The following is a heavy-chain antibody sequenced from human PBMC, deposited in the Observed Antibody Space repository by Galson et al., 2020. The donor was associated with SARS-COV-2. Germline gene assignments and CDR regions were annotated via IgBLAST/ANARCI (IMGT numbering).Heavy chain of an antibody. CDR1: GYSISTTNY. CDR3: ARQGVNMIVLVAVPGWYLDL. J-gene: IGHJ2*01. V-gene: IGHV4-38-2*01. Sequence: SQTLSLTCAVSGYSISTTNYWGWVRQPPGKGLEWIGSIYPSGSTYYNPSLKSRVTISLDTSKNQFSLRLDSVTAADTALYYCARQGVNMIVLVAVPGWYLDLWGRGTLVTVSS. D-gene: IGHD3-22*01. CDR2: IYPSGST.